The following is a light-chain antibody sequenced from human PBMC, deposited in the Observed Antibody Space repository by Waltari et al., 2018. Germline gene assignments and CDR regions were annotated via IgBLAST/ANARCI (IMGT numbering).Light chain of an antibody. CDR2: AAS. CDR1: QSVSSNY. J-gene: IGKJ2*01. CDR3: QQHGTSPYT. V-gene: IGKV3-20*01. Sequence: DIVLTQSPGTLSLSPRETATLSCRASQSVSSNYFAWYQQKPGQAPSLLIYAASSRATGVPDRISGSGSGTDFTLTLSRLEPEDFAVYYCQQHGTSPYTFGQGTKLQIK.